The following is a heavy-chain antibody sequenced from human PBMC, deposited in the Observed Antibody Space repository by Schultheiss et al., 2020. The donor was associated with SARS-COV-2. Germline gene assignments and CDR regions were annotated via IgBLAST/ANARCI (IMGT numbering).Heavy chain of an antibody. CDR3: ARDGGMTTGNWFDP. CDR1: GGSISSGDYY. Sequence: SETLSLTCAVSGGSISSGDYYWSWIRQPPGKGLEWIGYIYYSGSTYYNPSLKSRVTISVDTSKNQFSLKLSSVTAADTAVYYCARDGGMTTGNWFDPWGQGTLVTVSS. V-gene: IGHV4-30-4*02. J-gene: IGHJ5*02. D-gene: IGHD4-17*01. CDR2: IYYSGST.